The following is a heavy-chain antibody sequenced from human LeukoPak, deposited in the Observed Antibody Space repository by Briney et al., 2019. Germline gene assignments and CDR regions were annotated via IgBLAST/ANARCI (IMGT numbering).Heavy chain of an antibody. CDR1: GGSISSGGYY. CDR2: IYHGGST. J-gene: IGHJ3*02. V-gene: IGHV4-30-2*01. D-gene: IGHD3-10*01. Sequence: PSETLSLTCTVSGGSISSGGYYWSWIRQPPGKGLEWIGYIYHGGSTYYNPSLKSRVTMSVDRSKNQFSLKLSSVTAADTAVYYCARHYYYGSGSYAFDIWGQGTMVTVSS. CDR3: ARHYYYGSGSYAFDI.